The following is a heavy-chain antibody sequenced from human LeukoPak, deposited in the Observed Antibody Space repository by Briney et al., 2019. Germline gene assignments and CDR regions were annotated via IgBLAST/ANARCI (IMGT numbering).Heavy chain of an antibody. CDR2: INSSGRTI. Sequence: GSLRHSCAASGFPFSDYYLSWIRQAPGKGLEWLSYINSSGRTIYCADSVKGRFTISRDNAKNSLYLQMNSLGADDTAMYYCARWDAYCSGGSCYFGGFAFDIWGQGTMVTVPS. CDR3: ARWDAYCSGGSCYFGGFAFDI. D-gene: IGHD2-15*01. CDR1: GFPFSDYY. J-gene: IGHJ3*02. V-gene: IGHV3-11*04.